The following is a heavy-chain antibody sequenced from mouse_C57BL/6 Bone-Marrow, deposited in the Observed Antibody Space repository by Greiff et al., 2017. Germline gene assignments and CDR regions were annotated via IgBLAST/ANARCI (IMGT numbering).Heavy chain of an antibody. J-gene: IGHJ2*01. CDR1: GFTFSSYA. D-gene: IGHD1-1*01. CDR3: ARDQGGSPDY. Sequence: EVKLVESGGGLVKPGGSLKLSCAASGFTFSSYAMSWVRQTPEKRLEWVATISDGGSYTFYPDNVQGRFTISRDNAKNNLYLQMSHLKAEDTAMYYCARDQGGSPDYWGQGTTLTVSS. V-gene: IGHV5-4*01. CDR2: ISDGGSYT.